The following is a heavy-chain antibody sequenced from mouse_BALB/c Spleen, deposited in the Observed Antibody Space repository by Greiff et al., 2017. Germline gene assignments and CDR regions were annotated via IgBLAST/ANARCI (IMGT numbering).Heavy chain of an antibody. V-gene: IGHV5-9-3*01. CDR1: GFTFSSYA. J-gene: IGHJ4*01. Sequence: EVQGVESGGGLVKPGGSLKLSCAASGFTFSSYAMPWVRQTPEKRLEWVATISSGGSYTYYPDSVKGRFTISRDNAKNTLYLQMSSLSSEDTAMYYCAKYGGLYYAMDYWGQGTSVTVSA. D-gene: IGHD1-1*01. CDR3: AKYGGLYYAMDY. CDR2: ISSGGSYT.